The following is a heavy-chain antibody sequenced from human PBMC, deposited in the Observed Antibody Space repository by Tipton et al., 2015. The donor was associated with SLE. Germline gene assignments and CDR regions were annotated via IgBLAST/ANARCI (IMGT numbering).Heavy chain of an antibody. D-gene: IGHD1-14*01. V-gene: IGHV4-39*01. CDR3: ARLLTPFTYPTPSYFQS. CDR2: VFHTGTT. J-gene: IGHJ1*01. CDR1: GDSISSSGNY. Sequence: PGLVKPSETLSLTCRVSGDSISSSGNYWGWVRQPPGKGLQWIGSVFHTGTTNYNPSLRSRVTISGDTSKNQFSLNLDSVTAADTSLYFCARLLTPFTYPTPSYFQSWGQGIQVTVSS.